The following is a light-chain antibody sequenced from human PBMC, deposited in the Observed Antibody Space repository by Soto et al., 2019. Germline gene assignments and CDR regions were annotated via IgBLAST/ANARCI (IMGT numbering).Light chain of an antibody. J-gene: IGKJ1*01. Sequence: EIVMTQSPATLSVSPGERATLSCRASQSVSSNLAWYQQKPGQAPRLLIYGAYTRATGIPARFSGSGSGTEFTLTISSLQSEDFAVYYCQQYNNWPWTFGQGNKVEIK. CDR3: QQYNNWPWT. CDR1: QSVSSN. CDR2: GAY. V-gene: IGKV3-15*01.